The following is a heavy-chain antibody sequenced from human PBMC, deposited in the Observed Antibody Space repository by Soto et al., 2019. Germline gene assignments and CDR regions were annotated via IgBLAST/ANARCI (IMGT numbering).Heavy chain of an antibody. CDR1: GFTFSSYA. CDR3: AKDRTRAYCFDY. V-gene: IGHV3-23*01. J-gene: IGHJ4*02. D-gene: IGHD2-8*01. CDR2: ISGSGGST. Sequence: GGSLRLSCAASGFTFSSYAMSWVRQAPGKGLEWVSAISGSGGSTYYADSVKGRFTISRDNSKNTLYLQIDSLRAEDTAVYYCAKDRTRAYCFDYWGQGTLVTVSS.